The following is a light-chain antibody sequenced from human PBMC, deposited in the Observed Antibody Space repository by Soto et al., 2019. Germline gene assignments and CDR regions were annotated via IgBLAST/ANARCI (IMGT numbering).Light chain of an antibody. V-gene: IGKV3-20*01. Sequence: EIVLTQSPGTLSLSPGERATLPCRASQSARSSYLAWYQQKPGQAPRLLIYGASSRATGIPDRFSGSGSGTDFTLTISRLEPEDFALYYCQQYGSSPVTFGQGTKVEIK. CDR2: GAS. CDR3: QQYGSSPVT. J-gene: IGKJ1*01. CDR1: QSARSSY.